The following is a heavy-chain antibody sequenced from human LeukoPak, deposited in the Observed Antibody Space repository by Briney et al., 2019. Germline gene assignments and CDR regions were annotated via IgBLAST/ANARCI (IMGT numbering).Heavy chain of an antibody. CDR2: IYYSETT. CDR1: GGSISNYF. CDR3: ARFPGGAEYRHYYYMDV. Sequence: SETLSLTCSVSGGSISNYFWSWIRQPPGKGLERIGFIYYSETTNYNPSFKSRVTISVDTSKNQFSLKLNSVTAADTAVYYCARFPGGAEYRHYYYMDVWGKGTTVTVSS. V-gene: IGHV4-59*01. D-gene: IGHD1-14*01. J-gene: IGHJ6*03.